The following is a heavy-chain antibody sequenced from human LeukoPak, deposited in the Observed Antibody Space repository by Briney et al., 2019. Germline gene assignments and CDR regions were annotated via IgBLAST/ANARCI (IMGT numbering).Heavy chain of an antibody. D-gene: IGHD6-13*01. CDR1: GFTFSSYS. CDR3: ARDARGYGLSSLDP. V-gene: IGHV3-21*01. CDR2: ISSSSSYI. Sequence: PGGSLRLSCAASGFTFSSYSMNWVRQAPGKGLEWVSSISSSSSYIYYADSVKGRFTISRDNAKNSLCLQMNSLRAEDTAVYYCARDARGYGLSSLDPWGQGTLVTVSS. J-gene: IGHJ5*02.